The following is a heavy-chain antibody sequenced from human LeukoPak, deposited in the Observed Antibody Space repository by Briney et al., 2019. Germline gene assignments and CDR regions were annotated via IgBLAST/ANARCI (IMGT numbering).Heavy chain of an antibody. V-gene: IGHV1-3*01. CDR1: GYTFTSYG. Sequence: ASVKVSCKASGYTFTSYGISWVRQAPGQGLEWMGWINAGNGNTKYSQKFQGRVTITRDTSASTAYMELSSLRSEDTAVYYCARDGMDVWGKGTTVTVSS. CDR3: ARDGMDV. CDR2: INAGNGNT. J-gene: IGHJ6*04.